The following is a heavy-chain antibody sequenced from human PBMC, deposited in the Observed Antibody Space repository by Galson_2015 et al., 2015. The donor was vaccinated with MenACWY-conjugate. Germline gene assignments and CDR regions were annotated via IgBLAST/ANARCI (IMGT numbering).Heavy chain of an antibody. CDR3: ARDSRVSVPGTKLDY. Sequence: SLRLSCAASGFAFSSHWMHWVRQPPGKGLVWVSRTDTDGSRTDYADSVRGRFTISRDNAKNILYLQMNSLRAEDTAVYYCARDSRVSVPGTKLDYWGQGVLVTVSP. CDR1: GFAFSSHW. CDR2: TDTDGSRT. D-gene: IGHD6-13*01. V-gene: IGHV3-74*01. J-gene: IGHJ4*02.